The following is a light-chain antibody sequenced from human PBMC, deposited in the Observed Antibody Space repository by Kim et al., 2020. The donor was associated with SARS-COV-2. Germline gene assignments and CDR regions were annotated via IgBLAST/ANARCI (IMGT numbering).Light chain of an antibody. V-gene: IGLV2-23*02. CDR2: EVS. CDR3: CSYAGSSTPVV. J-gene: IGLJ2*01. Sequence: QSALTQPASVSGSPGQSITISCTGTSSDVGSYNLVSWYQQRPGKAPKLIIYEVSRRPSGVSNRFSGSKSGNTASLTIPGLQAEDEADYYCCSYAGSSTPVVFGGGTQQTV. CDR1: SSDVGSYNL.